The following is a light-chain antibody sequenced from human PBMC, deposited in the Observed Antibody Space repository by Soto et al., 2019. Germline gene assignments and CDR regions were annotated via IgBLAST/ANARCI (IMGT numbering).Light chain of an antibody. Sequence: DIPMTQSPATLSASVGDRVTIICRASQSISSWLAWHQQKAGKAPKLLISKASNLDSGVPSRFSGSGSGTEFNLTISSLQPEDFATYYCQQYNSFIWTFGQGTKVDIK. V-gene: IGKV1-5*03. CDR1: QSISSW. J-gene: IGKJ1*01. CDR3: QQYNSFIWT. CDR2: KAS.